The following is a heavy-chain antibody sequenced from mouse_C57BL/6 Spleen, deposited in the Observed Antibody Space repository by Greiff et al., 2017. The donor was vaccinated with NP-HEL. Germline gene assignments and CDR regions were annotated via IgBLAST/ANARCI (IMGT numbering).Heavy chain of an antibody. J-gene: IGHJ4*01. CDR2: IDPSDSET. CDR3: ARSGYGVDY. V-gene: IGHV1-52*01. CDR1: GYTFTSYW. Sequence: QVQLKQPGAELVRPGSSVKLSCKASGYTFTSYWMHWVKQRPIQGLEWIGNIDPSDSETHYNQKFKDKATLTVDKSSSTAYMQLSSLTSEDSAVYYCARSGYGVDYWGQGTSVTVSS. D-gene: IGHD1-1*02.